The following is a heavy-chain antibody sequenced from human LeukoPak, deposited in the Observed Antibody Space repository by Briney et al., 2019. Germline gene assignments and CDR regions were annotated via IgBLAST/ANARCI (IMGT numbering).Heavy chain of an antibody. J-gene: IGHJ4*02. CDR2: ISAYNGKT. CDR1: GYTFTSYG. Sequence: GASVKVSCKASGYTFTSYGISWVRQAPGQGLEWMGWISAYNGKTYYAQKLQGRVTMTTDTSTSTAYMELRSLRSDDTAVYYCARDLQLGVRGVIITAGGDFDYWGQGTLVTVSS. CDR3: ARDLQLGVRGVIITAGGDFDY. D-gene: IGHD3-10*01. V-gene: IGHV1-18*04.